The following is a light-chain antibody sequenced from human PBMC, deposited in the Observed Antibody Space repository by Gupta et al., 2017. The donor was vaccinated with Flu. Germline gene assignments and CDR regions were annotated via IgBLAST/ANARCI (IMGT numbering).Light chain of an antibody. CDR3: TSYTSARTVI. Sequence: QSALTQPSSVSGSPGQSITISCTGTNNDVGGYNYVSWYQQHPGKAPKLMIYEVSNRPSGVSDRFSGSKSDNTASLTISGRQAEDEADYYCTSYTSARTVIFGGGTKLTVL. J-gene: IGLJ2*01. CDR2: EVS. V-gene: IGLV2-14*01. CDR1: NNDVGGYNY.